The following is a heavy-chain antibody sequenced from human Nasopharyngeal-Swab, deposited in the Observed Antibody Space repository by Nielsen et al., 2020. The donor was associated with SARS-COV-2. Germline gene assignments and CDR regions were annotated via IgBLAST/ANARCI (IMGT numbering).Heavy chain of an antibody. Sequence: LSLTCVTSGFTFNMYSMHWVRQAPGKGLEWVASISSSSNYIYYGDSVKGRFTISRDNTQKSLYLEMNSLRAEDTAVYYCARARGSGWYFDLWGRGTLVTVSS. D-gene: IGHD2-15*01. J-gene: IGHJ2*01. CDR3: ARARGSGWYFDL. CDR1: GFTFNMYS. V-gene: IGHV3-21*01. CDR2: ISSSSNYI.